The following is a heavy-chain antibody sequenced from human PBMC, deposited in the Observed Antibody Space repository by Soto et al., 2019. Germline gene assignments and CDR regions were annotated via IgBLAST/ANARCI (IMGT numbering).Heavy chain of an antibody. J-gene: IGHJ6*02. V-gene: IGHV3-30*18. CDR1: GFTFSLYG. Sequence: QLVESGGGVVQPGRSLRLSCAASGFTFSLYGMHWVRQAPGKGLEWVAVTSYDGSKKYYADSVKGRFTISRDNSKNTLYPQMNSLRAEDTAVYYCAKDSGYSGYDVYDYYYGMDVWGQGTTVTVSS. D-gene: IGHD5-12*01. CDR3: AKDSGYSGYDVYDYYYGMDV. CDR2: TSYDGSKK.